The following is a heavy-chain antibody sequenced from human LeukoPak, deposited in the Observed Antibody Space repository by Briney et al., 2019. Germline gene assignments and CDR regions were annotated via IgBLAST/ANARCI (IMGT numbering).Heavy chain of an antibody. CDR3: ATGTTGTSGYYYGMDV. Sequence: GESLKISCQGSGYSFTNYWIGWVRQMAGKGLEWMGIIYPGDSDTRYSPSFQGQVTISADRSISTAYLQWSSLKASDTAMYYCATGTTGTSGYYYGMDVWGQGTAVTVSS. V-gene: IGHV5-51*01. J-gene: IGHJ6*02. D-gene: IGHD1-1*01. CDR2: IYPGDSDT. CDR1: GYSFTNYW.